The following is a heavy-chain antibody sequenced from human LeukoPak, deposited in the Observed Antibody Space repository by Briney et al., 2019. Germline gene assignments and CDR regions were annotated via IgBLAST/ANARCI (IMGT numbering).Heavy chain of an antibody. CDR1: GFTFSSYW. D-gene: IGHD2-8*02. Sequence: PGGSLGLSCAASGFTFSSYWMSWVRQAPGKGLEWVANIKQDGSEKYYVDSVKGRFTISRDNAKNSLYLQMNSLRAEDTAVYYCASSVPGDVYYFDYWGQGTLVTVSS. J-gene: IGHJ4*02. CDR3: ASSVPGDVYYFDY. CDR2: IKQDGSEK. V-gene: IGHV3-7*01.